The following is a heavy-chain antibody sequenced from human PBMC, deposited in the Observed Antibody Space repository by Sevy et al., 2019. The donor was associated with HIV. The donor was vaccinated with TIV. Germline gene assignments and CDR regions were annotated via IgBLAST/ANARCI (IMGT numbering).Heavy chain of an antibody. V-gene: IGHV3-7*01. D-gene: IGHD3-3*01. Sequence: GGSLRLSCAASGFTFTTFWMSWVRQAPGKGLEWVASIKQGGRGKYYVDSVKGRITISRDNAKNLPYLQLSSLRAEEMAVYYCAGDSLLTHYDFWSGSEIDYWGQGTLVTVSS. CDR3: AGDSLLTHYDFWSGSEIDY. CDR2: IKQGGRGK. J-gene: IGHJ4*02. CDR1: GFTFTTFW.